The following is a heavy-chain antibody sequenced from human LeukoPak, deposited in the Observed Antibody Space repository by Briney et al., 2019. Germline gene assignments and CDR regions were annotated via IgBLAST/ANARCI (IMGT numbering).Heavy chain of an antibody. CDR3: ARGRYSYGPFDY. V-gene: IGHV5-51*01. Sequence: GESLKISCKGSAHSFTSYWSGWWRQMPGKGLEWMGLIYPGDSDTRYSPSFQGQVTFSVDKSISTAYVQWSSLKASDTAMYYCARGRYSYGPFDYWGQGTLVTVSS. D-gene: IGHD5-18*01. CDR1: AHSFTSYW. CDR2: IYPGDSDT. J-gene: IGHJ4*02.